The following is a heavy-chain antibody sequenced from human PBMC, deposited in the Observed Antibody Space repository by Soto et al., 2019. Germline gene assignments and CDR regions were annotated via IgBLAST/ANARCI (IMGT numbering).Heavy chain of an antibody. CDR3: ARVGGLSRAYYYYYYMDV. J-gene: IGHJ6*03. CDR2: INAGNGNT. V-gene: IGHV1-3*01. CDR1: GYTFTSYA. Sequence: SGYTFTSYAMHWVRQAPGQRLEWMGWINAGNGNTKYSQKFQGRVTITRDTSASTAYMELSSLRSEDTAVYYCARVGGLSRAYYYYYYMDVWGKGTTVTVSS. D-gene: IGHD3-16*01.